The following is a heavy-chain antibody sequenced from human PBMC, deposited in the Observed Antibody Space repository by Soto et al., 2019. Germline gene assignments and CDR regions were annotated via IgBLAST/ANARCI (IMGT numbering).Heavy chain of an antibody. Sequence: PGGYPGLSCAASGFTFSSYEMNWVRQAPGKGLEWLSYISTSGHTIYYADSVKGRFTISRDNAKNSLYLQVNSLRAEDTAVYYWARDLRLYVISGYYPPYPNGMPFWA. CDR2: ISTSGHTI. V-gene: IGHV3-48*03. D-gene: IGHD3-22*01. J-gene: IGHJ6*02. CDR1: GFTFSSYE. CDR3: ARDLRLYVISGYYPPYPNGMPF.